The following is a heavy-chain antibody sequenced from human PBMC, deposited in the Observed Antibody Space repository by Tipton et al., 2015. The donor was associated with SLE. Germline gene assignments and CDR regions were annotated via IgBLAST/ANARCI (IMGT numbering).Heavy chain of an antibody. CDR2: ISSSGPYV. J-gene: IGHJ3*02. Sequence: VQLVQSGGGLVKPGESLRLSCAASGFNFSAYNMIWVRQAPGEGLEWVSSISSSGPYVYYADSVKGRFTISRDNAKNSLYLQMNSLRAEDTAVYYCARDRPLRWDAFHIWGQGTMVSVSS. D-gene: IGHD4-23*01. CDR1: GFNFSAYN. CDR3: ARDRPLRWDAFHI. V-gene: IGHV3-21*01.